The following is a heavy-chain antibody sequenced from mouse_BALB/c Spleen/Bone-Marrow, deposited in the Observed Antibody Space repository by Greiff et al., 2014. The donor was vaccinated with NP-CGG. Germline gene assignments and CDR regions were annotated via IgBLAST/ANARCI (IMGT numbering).Heavy chain of an antibody. V-gene: IGHV1-69*02. CDR1: GYTFTSYW. CDR3: ARALGDGYYYAMDY. J-gene: IGHJ4*01. Sequence: VKLLESGAELVKPGPPVKLSCKASGYTFTSYWMTWVKQRPGRGLEWIGRIDPSDSETHYNQEFKDKATLTVDKSSSTAYIQLSSLTSEDSAVYYCARALGDGYYYAMDYWGQGTSVTVSS. CDR2: IDPSDSET. D-gene: IGHD2-3*01.